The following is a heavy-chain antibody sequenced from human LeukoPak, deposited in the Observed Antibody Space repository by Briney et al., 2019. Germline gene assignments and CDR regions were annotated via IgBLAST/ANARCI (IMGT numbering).Heavy chain of an antibody. Sequence: GGSLRLSCAASGFTLSDYYMNWIRQAPGKGLEWISYINTGGTTIYYADSVKGRFTISRDDAKNSLYLQMNSLRVEDTALYYCARALTDYWGQGTLVTVSS. J-gene: IGHJ4*02. CDR3: ARALTDY. CDR1: GFTLSDYY. V-gene: IGHV3-11*01. CDR2: INTGGTTI.